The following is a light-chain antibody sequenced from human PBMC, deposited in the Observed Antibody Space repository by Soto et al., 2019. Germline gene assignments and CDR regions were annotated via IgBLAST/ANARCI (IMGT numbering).Light chain of an antibody. J-gene: IGLJ1*01. Sequence: QSVLTQPPSVSEAPGQRVTISCTGSSSNIGAGYEAHWYQQVPGTAPKLLIYENNNRPSGVPDRFSGSKSGTSASLAITGLQAEDEAEYYCQSYDRSLRGYVFGTGTKLTVL. CDR1: SSNIGAGYE. CDR2: ENN. CDR3: QSYDRSLRGYV. V-gene: IGLV1-40*01.